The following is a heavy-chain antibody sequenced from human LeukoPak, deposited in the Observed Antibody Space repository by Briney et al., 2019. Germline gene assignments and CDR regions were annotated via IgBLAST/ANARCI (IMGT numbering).Heavy chain of an antibody. V-gene: IGHV1-2*06. CDR3: ANQKGGPKNWYFDH. D-gene: IGHD3-16*01. J-gene: IGHJ2*01. CDR1: GYTFTGYY. CDR2: INPNSGGT. Sequence: ASVKVSCKASGYTFTGYYMHLARQAPGQGLEWMGRINPNSGGTNYAQKFQGRVTMTRDTSISTAYMELSRLRSDDTAVYYCANQKGGPKNWYFDHWGRGTLVTVSS.